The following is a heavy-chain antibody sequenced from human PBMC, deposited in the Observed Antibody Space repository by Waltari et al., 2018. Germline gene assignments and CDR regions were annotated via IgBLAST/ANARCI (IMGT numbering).Heavy chain of an antibody. CDR3: AREGVGATFDAFDI. CDR1: GGTFSSYA. Sequence: QVQLVQSGAEVKKPGSSVKVSCKASGGTFSSYAISWVRQAPGQGLEWMGGIIPILGIANYAQKFQGRVTITADESTSTAYMELSSLRSEDTAVYYCAREGVGATFDAFDIWGQGTMVTVSS. D-gene: IGHD1-26*01. CDR2: IIPILGIA. V-gene: IGHV1-69*04. J-gene: IGHJ3*02.